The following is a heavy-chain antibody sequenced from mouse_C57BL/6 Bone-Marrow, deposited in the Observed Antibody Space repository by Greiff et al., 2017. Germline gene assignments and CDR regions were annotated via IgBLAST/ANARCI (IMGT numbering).Heavy chain of an antibody. CDR1: GFTFSSYA. V-gene: IGHV5-9-1*02. CDR3: TRERRAMDY. Sequence: EVKLVESGEGLVKPGGSLKLSCAASGFTFSSYAMSWVRQTPEKRLEWVAYISSGGDYIYYADTVKGRFTISRDNARNTLYLQLSSLKSEDTARDYCTRERRAMDYWGQGTSVTVAS. CDR2: ISSGGDYI. J-gene: IGHJ4*01.